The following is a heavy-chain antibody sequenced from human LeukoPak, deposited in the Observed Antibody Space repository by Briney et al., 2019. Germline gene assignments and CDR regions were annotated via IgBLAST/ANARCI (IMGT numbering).Heavy chain of an antibody. J-gene: IGHJ4*02. V-gene: IGHV1-18*01. CDR3: AKDHQYDFDY. CDR2: INAYTGNT. Sequence: ASVKVSCKASGYTFISYGFTWVRQAPGQGLEWMGWINAYTGNTNYAQKLQGRVTMTTDTSTSTAYMELRSLRSDDTAVYYCAKDHQYDFDYWGQGTLVTVSS. CDR1: GYTFISYG. D-gene: IGHD2-2*01.